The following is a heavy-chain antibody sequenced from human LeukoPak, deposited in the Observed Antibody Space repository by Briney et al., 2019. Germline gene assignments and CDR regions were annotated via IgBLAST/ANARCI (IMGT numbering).Heavy chain of an antibody. CDR2: IWYDGSNK. D-gene: IGHD3-10*01. J-gene: IGHJ3*02. CDR3: ARLHYYGSGSSNFDI. CDR1: GFTFSSYG. Sequence: GGSLRLSCAASGFTFSSYGVHWVRQAPGKGLEWVAVIWYDGSNKYYADSVKGRFTISRDNSENTLYLQMNSLRAEDTAVYYCARLHYYGSGSSNFDIWGQGTMVTVSS. V-gene: IGHV3-33*01.